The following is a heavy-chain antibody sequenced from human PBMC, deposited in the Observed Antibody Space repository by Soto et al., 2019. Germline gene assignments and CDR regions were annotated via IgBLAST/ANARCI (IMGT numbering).Heavy chain of an antibody. Sequence: EVQLVESGGGLVQPGGSLRLSCAASGFTFSSYSMNRVRQAPGKGLEWVSYISSSSSTIYYADSVKGRFTISRDNAKNSLYLQMNSLRAEDTAVYYCASPRDIVVVPAAMTDWGQGTLVTVSS. J-gene: IGHJ4*02. CDR3: ASPRDIVVVPAAMTD. V-gene: IGHV3-48*01. D-gene: IGHD2-2*01. CDR1: GFTFSSYS. CDR2: ISSSSSTI.